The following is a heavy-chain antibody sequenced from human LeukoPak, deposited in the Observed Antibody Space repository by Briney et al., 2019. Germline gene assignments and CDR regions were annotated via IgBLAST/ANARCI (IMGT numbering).Heavy chain of an antibody. CDR3: ARDRYYYDSSGYSGYFDY. V-gene: IGHV3-21*01. CDR2: MSSSNDGR. Sequence: GSLRLSCATSGFSFSSYAMSWVRQAPGKGLEWVSAMSSSNDGRYYAASVRGRFTISRDNAKNSLYLQMNSLRAEDTAVYYCARDRYYYDSSGYSGYFDYWGQGTLVTVSS. D-gene: IGHD3-22*01. CDR1: GFSFSSYA. J-gene: IGHJ4*02.